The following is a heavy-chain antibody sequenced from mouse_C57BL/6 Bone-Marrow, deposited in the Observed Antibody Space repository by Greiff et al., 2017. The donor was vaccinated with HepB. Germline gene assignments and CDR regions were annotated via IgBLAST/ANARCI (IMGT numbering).Heavy chain of an antibody. D-gene: IGHD2-4*01. Sequence: EVMLVESGAELVRPGASVKLSCTASGFNIKDDYMHWVKQRPEQGLEWIGWIDPENGDTEYASKFQGKATITADTSSNTAYLQLSSLTSEDTAVYYCTLYDYDGYWGQGTTLTVSS. V-gene: IGHV14-4*01. J-gene: IGHJ2*01. CDR1: GFNIKDDY. CDR3: TLYDYDGY. CDR2: IDPENGDT.